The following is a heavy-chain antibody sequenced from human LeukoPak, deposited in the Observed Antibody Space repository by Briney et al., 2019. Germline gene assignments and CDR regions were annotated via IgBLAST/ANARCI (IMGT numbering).Heavy chain of an antibody. J-gene: IGHJ4*02. D-gene: IGHD2-15*01. CDR3: ARDSGEYYFDY. CDR2: INAGNGYT. V-gene: IGHV1-3*01. Sequence: GASVKVSCKASGYTLTSYAMHWVRQAPGQRLEWMGWINAGNGYTQYSQKFQGRVTITRDTSASTAYMELSSLRSEDTAVYYCARDSGEYYFDYWGQGTLVTVSS. CDR1: GYTLTSYA.